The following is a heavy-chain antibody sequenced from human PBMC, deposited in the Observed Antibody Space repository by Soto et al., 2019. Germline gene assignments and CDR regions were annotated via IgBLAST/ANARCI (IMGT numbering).Heavy chain of an antibody. J-gene: IGHJ6*02. V-gene: IGHV3-33*01. CDR1: GFTFSSYG. CDR2: IWYDGSNK. Sequence: GGSLRLSCAASGFTFSSYGMHWVRQAPGKWLEWVAVIWYDGSNKYYADSVKGRFTISRDNSKNTLYLQMNSLRAEDTAVYYCARDRDSSGYLFYYYYGMDVWGQGXTVTV. D-gene: IGHD3-22*01. CDR3: ARDRDSSGYLFYYYYGMDV.